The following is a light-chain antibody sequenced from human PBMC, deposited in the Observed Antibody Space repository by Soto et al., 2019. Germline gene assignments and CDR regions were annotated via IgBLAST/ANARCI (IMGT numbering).Light chain of an antibody. J-gene: IGKJ1*01. CDR1: QSISSY. CDR2: AAS. Sequence: DIQMTQSPSALSASVGDRVTSTCRASQSISSYLNWYRQKPGKVAKLLIYAASSLQGGVPSRFSGSGSGTDFTLTISSLQPEDFATYYCQQSFSAPWTFGQGTKVDIK. CDR3: QQSFSAPWT. V-gene: IGKV1-39*01.